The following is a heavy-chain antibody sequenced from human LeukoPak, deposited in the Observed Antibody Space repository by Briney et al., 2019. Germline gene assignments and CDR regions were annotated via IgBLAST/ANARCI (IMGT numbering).Heavy chain of an antibody. CDR2: IYSSGST. Sequence: SETLSLTCTVSGYSISSGSYYWSWIRQPAGKGPEWIGRIYSSGSTNYNPSLESRVTISVDTSKNQFSLELSSVTAAATAVYYCARDIYGSSWYGLFDYWGQGTLVTVSS. CDR1: GYSISSGSYY. J-gene: IGHJ4*02. CDR3: ARDIYGSSWYGLFDY. D-gene: IGHD6-13*01. V-gene: IGHV4-61*02.